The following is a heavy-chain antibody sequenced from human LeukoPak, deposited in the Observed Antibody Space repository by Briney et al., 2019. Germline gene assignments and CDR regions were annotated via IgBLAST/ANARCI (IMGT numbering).Heavy chain of an antibody. CDR2: IYHGGSI. J-gene: IGHJ3*02. V-gene: IGHV4-34*01. CDR3: AREPDIVVVVAATRFAFDI. Sequence: SETLSLTCAVYGGSFSGYYWSWIRQPPGKGREWIGEIYHGGSINYNPSLKSRVTISVDTSKNQFSLKLSSVTATDTAVYYCAREPDIVVVVAATRFAFDIWGQGTMVTVSS. CDR1: GGSFSGYY. D-gene: IGHD2-15*01.